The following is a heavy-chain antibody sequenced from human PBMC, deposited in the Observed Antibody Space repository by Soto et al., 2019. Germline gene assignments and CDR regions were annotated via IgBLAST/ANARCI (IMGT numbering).Heavy chain of an antibody. D-gene: IGHD2-15*01. V-gene: IGHV4-30-2*01. Sequence: QLQLQESGSGLVKPSQTLSLXCAVSGGSISSGGYSWSWIRQPPGKGLEWIGYIYHSGSTYYNPSLKSRVTISVDRSKNQFSLKLSSVTAXXTAXXXXXXXXXXXXTLDYWGQGTLVTVSS. CDR1: GGSISSGGYS. CDR3: XXXXXXXXTLDY. J-gene: IGHJ4*02. CDR2: IYHSGST.